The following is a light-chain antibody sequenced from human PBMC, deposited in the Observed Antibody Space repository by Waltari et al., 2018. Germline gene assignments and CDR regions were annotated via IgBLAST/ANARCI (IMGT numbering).Light chain of an antibody. CDR3: TSFTSSRTYV. J-gene: IGLJ1*01. CDR1: SSDVGGYDY. V-gene: IGLV2-14*03. Sequence: QSALTQPVSVSGSPGQSIAISCTGTSSDVGGYDYVFWYQQHPGKVPKLMIDDVSARPSGFSNRFSGSKSGNTASLTISGLQAEDEADYYCTSFTSSRTYVFGTGTKVTFL. CDR2: DVS.